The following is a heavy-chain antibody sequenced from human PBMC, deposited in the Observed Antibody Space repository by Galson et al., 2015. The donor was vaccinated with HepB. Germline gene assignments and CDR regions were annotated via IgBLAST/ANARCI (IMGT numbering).Heavy chain of an antibody. CDR2: ISRDGSDK. D-gene: IGHD2-8*01. J-gene: IGHJ4*02. CDR3: AREIGPRMANDY. V-gene: IGHV3-30*04. Sequence: SLRLSCAASGFSFNSYAIHWVRQAPGKRPEWVGVISRDGSDKYYVDSVKGRFTISRDNSKNTVYLQMNSLRPDDTAMYYCAREIGPRMANDYWGQGTLVTVSS. CDR1: GFSFNSYA.